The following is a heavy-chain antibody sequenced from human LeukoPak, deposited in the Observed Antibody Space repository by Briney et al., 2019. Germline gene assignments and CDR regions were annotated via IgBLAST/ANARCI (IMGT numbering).Heavy chain of an antibody. CDR3: ARHAGGIAATGTRPFDY. CDR1: GDSIASGTYS. Sequence: SETLSLTCTVSGDSIASGTYSWGWIRQPPGKGLEWIGSIYYSGSTYYNPSLKSRVTISVDTSKNQIPLKLSSVTAADTAVYYCARHAGGIAATGTRPFDYWGQGTLVTVSS. V-gene: IGHV4-39*01. J-gene: IGHJ4*02. CDR2: IYYSGST. D-gene: IGHD6-13*01.